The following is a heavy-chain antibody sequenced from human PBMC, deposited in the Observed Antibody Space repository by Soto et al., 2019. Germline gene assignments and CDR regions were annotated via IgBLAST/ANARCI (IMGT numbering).Heavy chain of an antibody. D-gene: IGHD3-22*01. V-gene: IGHV4-59*06. CDR1: GCPISSYY. CDR2: IYYSGST. J-gene: IGHJ5*02. CDR3: AISPYYAGIGYFGP. Sequence: SDTLSPTCSVSGCPISSYYWSWIRQPPGKGLEWIGYIYYSGSTYYNPSLKSRVTISVDTSKNQFSLKLSSVTAADTAVYYCAISPYYAGIGYFGPWGQGTLFSVSS.